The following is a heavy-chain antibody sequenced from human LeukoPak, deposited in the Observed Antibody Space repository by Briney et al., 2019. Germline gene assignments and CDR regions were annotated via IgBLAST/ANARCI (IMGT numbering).Heavy chain of an antibody. CDR2: INPSGGST. Sequence: ASVKVSCKASGGTFSSYAISWVRQAPGQGLEWMGIINPSGGSTSYAQKFQGRVTMTRDTSTSTVYMELSSLRSEDTAVYYCARGSGSTYYYYGMDVWGQGTTVTVSS. CDR3: ARGSGSTYYYYGMDV. J-gene: IGHJ6*02. D-gene: IGHD3-10*01. CDR1: GGTFSSYA. V-gene: IGHV1-46*01.